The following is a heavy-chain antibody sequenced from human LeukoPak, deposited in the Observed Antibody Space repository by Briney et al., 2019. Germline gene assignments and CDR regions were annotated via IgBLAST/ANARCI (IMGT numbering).Heavy chain of an antibody. D-gene: IGHD6-19*01. CDR1: GFTFSSYW. J-gene: IGHJ3*02. Sequence: GSLRLSCAASGFTFSSYWMHWVGQAPGKGLVGVSRINSEASTTTYAAYVKGRFTISRDNAKNTLYLQMNRLRAEDTVVYYCARGGAASGAFDIWGQGTMVTVSS. CDR2: INSEASTT. CDR3: ARGGAASGAFDI. V-gene: IGHV3-74*01.